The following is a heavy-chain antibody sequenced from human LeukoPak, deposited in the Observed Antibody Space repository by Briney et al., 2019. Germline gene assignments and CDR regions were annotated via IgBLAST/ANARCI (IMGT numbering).Heavy chain of an antibody. CDR2: INWNGGST. CDR1: GFTFDDYG. J-gene: IGHJ4*02. CDR3: ARDRYYYGSGSPTELDY. D-gene: IGHD3-10*01. Sequence: GGSLRLSCAASGFTFDDYGMSWVRQAPGKGLEWVSGINWNGGSTGYADSVKGRFTISRDNAKNSLYLQMNSLRAEDTAVYYCARDRYYYGSGSPTELDYWGQGTLVTVSS. V-gene: IGHV3-20*04.